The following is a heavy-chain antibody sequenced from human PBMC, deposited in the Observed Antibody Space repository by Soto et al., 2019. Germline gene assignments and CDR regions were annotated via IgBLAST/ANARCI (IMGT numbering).Heavy chain of an antibody. V-gene: IGHV3-74*01. J-gene: IGHJ4*02. CDR3: ARGPRVSSTGTGAH. CDR2: ISDDGSTA. CDR1: GFTFSAYW. D-gene: IGHD1-1*01. Sequence: GGSLRLSCAVSGFTFSAYWVHWVRQVPGKGLTWVSRISDDGSTAPYADPVKGRFVISRDNAKNSLYLEMYTLRVDDSGLYYCARGPRVSSTGTGAHWGRGTLVTVSS.